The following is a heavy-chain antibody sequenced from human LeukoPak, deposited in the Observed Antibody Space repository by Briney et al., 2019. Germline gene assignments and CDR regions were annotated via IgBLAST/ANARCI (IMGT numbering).Heavy chain of an antibody. Sequence: ASVEVSCKASGYTFTGYYMHWVRQAPGQGLEWMGRINPNSGGTNYAQNFQGRVTMTRDTSISTAYMELSRLRSDDTAVYYCARAEYSSSSTYWGQGTLVTVSS. CDR3: ARAEYSSSSTY. J-gene: IGHJ4*02. CDR1: GYTFTGYY. CDR2: INPNSGGT. D-gene: IGHD6-6*01. V-gene: IGHV1-2*06.